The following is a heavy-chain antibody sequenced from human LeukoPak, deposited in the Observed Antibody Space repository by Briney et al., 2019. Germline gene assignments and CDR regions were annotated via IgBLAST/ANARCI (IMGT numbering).Heavy chain of an antibody. V-gene: IGHV1-8*01. Sequence: ASVKVSCKASGYTFTSYDINWVRQATGQGLEWMGWMNPNSGNTGYAQKFQGRVTMTRNTSISTAYMELSSLRSEDTAVYYCTRHMTTVTSYNWFDPWGQGTLVTVSS. CDR3: TRHMTTVTSYNWFDP. D-gene: IGHD4-11*01. CDR1: GYTFTSYD. J-gene: IGHJ5*02. CDR2: MNPNSGNT.